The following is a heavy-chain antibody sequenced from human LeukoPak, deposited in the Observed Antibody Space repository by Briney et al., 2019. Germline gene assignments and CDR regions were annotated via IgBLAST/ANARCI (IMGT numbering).Heavy chain of an antibody. J-gene: IGHJ4*02. CDR2: IKQDGSGI. V-gene: IGHV3-7*04. CDR3: ARADYGGNLFFDY. D-gene: IGHD4-23*01. Sequence: SGGSLRLSCAASGFTLSSYWMSWVRQAPGKGLEWVANIKQDGSGINYVDSVKGRFTISRDNAKNSMLLQMNSLRAEDTAVYYCARADYGGNLFFDYWGQGALVTVSS. CDR1: GFTLSSYW.